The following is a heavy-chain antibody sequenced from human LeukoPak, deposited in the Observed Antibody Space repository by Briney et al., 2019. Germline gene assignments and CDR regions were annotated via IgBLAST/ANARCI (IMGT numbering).Heavy chain of an antibody. J-gene: IGHJ6*03. D-gene: IGHD6-13*01. CDR3: ARHGRAAAGTGYYYYYYMDV. CDR2: INHSGST. Sequence: PSETLSLTCAVYGGSFSGYYWSWIRQPPGKGLEWIGEINHSGSTNYNPSLKSRVTISVDTSKNQFSLKLSSVTAADTAVYYCARHGRAAAGTGYYYYYYMDVWGKGTTVTVSS. CDR1: GGSFSGYY. V-gene: IGHV4-34*01.